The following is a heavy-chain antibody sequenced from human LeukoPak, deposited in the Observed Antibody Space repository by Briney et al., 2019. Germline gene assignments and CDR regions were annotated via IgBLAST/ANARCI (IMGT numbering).Heavy chain of an antibody. CDR3: ARVGGQLAVGAFDY. CDR1: GFTFDDYA. D-gene: IGHD6-6*01. CDR2: ISWNSGSI. J-gene: IGHJ4*02. V-gene: IGHV3-9*01. Sequence: GGSLRLSCAASGFTFDDYAMHWVRQAPGKGLEWVSGISWNSGSIGYADSVKGRFTISRDNAKNSLYLQMNSLRAEDTAVYYCARVGGQLAVGAFDYWGQGTLVTVSS.